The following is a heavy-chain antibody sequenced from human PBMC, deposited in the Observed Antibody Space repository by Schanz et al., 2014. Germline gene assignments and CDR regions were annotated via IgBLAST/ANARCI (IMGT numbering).Heavy chain of an antibody. Sequence: EVQLVESGGGLAQPGGSLRLSCAASGITFSGYSMNWVRQAPGKGLEWVSVISGSGVTIYYADSVKGRFTISRDNSKNTLYLQMNSLRAEDTAVYYCARDHQWLARYYMDVWGKGTTXTVSS. CDR1: GITFSGYS. CDR2: ISGSGVTI. J-gene: IGHJ6*03. V-gene: IGHV3-48*01. D-gene: IGHD6-19*01. CDR3: ARDHQWLARYYMDV.